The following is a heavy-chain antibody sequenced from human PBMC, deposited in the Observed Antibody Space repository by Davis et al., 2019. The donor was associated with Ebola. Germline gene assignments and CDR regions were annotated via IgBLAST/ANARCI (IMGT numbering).Heavy chain of an antibody. CDR1: GYTFTSYG. CDR3: ARHPTIFGVVTTPGMDV. D-gene: IGHD3-3*01. J-gene: IGHJ6*02. CDR2: INAGNGNT. V-gene: IGHV1-3*01. Sequence: ASVKVSCKASGYTFTSYGISWVRQAPGQGLEWMGWINAGNGNTKYSQKFQGRVTITRDTSASTAYMELSSLRSEDTAVYYCARHPTIFGVVTTPGMDVWGQGTTVTVSS.